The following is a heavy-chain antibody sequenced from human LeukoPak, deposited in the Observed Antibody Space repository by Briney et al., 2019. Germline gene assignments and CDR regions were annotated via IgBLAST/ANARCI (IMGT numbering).Heavy chain of an antibody. D-gene: IGHD5-12*01. J-gene: IGHJ4*02. Sequence: GGSLRLSCAASGFTFSSYGMHWVRQAPGKGLEWVAVISYDGSNKYYADSVKGRFTISRDNPKNTLYLQMNSLRAEDTAVYYCAKEGGASRFDYWGQGTLVTVSS. CDR3: AKEGGASRFDY. V-gene: IGHV3-30*18. CDR2: ISYDGSNK. CDR1: GFTFSSYG.